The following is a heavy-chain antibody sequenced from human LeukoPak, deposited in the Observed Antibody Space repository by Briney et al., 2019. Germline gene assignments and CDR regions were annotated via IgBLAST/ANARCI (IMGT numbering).Heavy chain of an antibody. CDR2: ISDGGGST. V-gene: IGHV3-23*01. CDR1: GFTFSSYA. J-gene: IGHJ4*02. CDR3: AKGSSDGRPYFFDY. Sequence: GGSLRLSCAASGFTFSSYAMSWVRQAPGKGLEWFSAISDGGGSTYHADSVKGRFTISRDNSKNTLFLQMNSLRGEDTAVYYCAKGSSDGRPYFFDYWGQGTLVTVSS. D-gene: IGHD2-2*01.